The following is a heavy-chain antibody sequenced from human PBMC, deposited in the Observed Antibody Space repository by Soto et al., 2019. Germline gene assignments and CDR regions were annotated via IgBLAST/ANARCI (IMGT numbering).Heavy chain of an antibody. J-gene: IGHJ4*02. Sequence: QLQLQESGPGLVKPSETLSLACTVSGGSNSSNSYYWDWIRQPPGKGLEWIGSMYYSGATYHNPSLQSRVTISVDTSKNQFSLHLSSVTAADTAVYYCARHAAYDSVWGKSDGSDYWGQGTLVTVSS. V-gene: IGHV4-39*01. CDR3: ARHAAYDSVWGKSDGSDY. D-gene: IGHD3-16*01. CDR1: GGSNSSNSYY. CDR2: MYYSGAT.